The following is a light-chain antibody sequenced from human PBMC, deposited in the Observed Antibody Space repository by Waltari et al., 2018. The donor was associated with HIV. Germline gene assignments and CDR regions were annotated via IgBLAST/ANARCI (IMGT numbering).Light chain of an antibody. CDR2: WAS. V-gene: IGKV4-1*01. Sequence: DILMTQSPDSLAVSLGERATLNCTSSWSLLYNSNNKNYLAWYQQKPGQTPKLVISWASTRESGVPDRCSGSGSGTEFTLTISSLQAEDVAVYYCHQQYSIPYTFGLGTKLEIK. J-gene: IGKJ2*01. CDR1: WSLLYNSNNKNY. CDR3: HQQYSIPYT.